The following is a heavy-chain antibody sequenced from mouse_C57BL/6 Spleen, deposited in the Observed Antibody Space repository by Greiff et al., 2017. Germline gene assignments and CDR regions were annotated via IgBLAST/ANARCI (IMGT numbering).Heavy chain of an antibody. J-gene: IGHJ4*01. D-gene: IGHD2-4*01. CDR3: ASEGDYDGRGWYAMDY. V-gene: IGHV7-3*01. CDR2: IRNKANGYTT. CDR1: GFTFTDYY. Sequence: EVKLMESGGGLVQPGGSLSLSCAASGFTFTDYYMSWVRQPPGKALEWLGFIRNKANGYTTEYSASVKGRFTISRDNSQSILYLQMNALRAEDSATYYCASEGDYDGRGWYAMDYWGQGTSVTVSS.